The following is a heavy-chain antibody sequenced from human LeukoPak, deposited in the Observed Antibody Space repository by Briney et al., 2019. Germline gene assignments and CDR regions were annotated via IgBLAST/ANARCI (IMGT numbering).Heavy chain of an antibody. J-gene: IGHJ6*02. V-gene: IGHV1-69*13. D-gene: IGHD3-22*01. CDR3: ARDASSAYYYSGMDV. CDR1: GGTFSSYA. CDR2: IIPIFGTA. Sequence: GASVKVSCKASGGTFSSYAISWVRQAPGQGLEWMGGIIPIFGTANYAQKFQGRVTITADESTSTAYMELSSLRSEDTAVYYCARDASSAYYYSGMDVWGQGTTVTVSS.